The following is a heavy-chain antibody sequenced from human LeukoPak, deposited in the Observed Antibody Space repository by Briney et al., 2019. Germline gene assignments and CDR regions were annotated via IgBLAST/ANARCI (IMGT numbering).Heavy chain of an antibody. CDR3: AREGSSWSYYYYYYMDV. J-gene: IGHJ6*03. CDR1: GFTFSSYG. V-gene: IGHV3-33*01. CDR2: IWYDGSNK. D-gene: IGHD6-13*01. Sequence: SGGSLRLSCAASGFTFSSYGMHWVRQAPGKGLEWVAVIWYDGSNKYYADSGKGRFTISRDNSKNTLYLQMNSLRAEDTAVYYCAREGSSWSYYYYYYMDVWGKGTTVTVSS.